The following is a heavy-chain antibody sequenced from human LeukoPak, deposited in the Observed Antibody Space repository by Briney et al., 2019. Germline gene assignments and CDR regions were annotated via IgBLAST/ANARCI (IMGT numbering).Heavy chain of an antibody. CDR2: IDPSDSHA. D-gene: IGHD3-22*01. CDR1: GYSFTTYL. V-gene: IGHV5-10-1*01. J-gene: IGHJ3*02. CDR3: ARLSATYYYDSSGYPNDAFDI. Sequence: GESLRISCQASGYSFTTYLINWVRQMPGKGLEWMGRIDPSDSHANYNPSFQGHVTISADKSINTAYLQWSSLKASDTAMYYCARLSATYYYDSSGYPNDAFDIWGKGQWSPSLQ.